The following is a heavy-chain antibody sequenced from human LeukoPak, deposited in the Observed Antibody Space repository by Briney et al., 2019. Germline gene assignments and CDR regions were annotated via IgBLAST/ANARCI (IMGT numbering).Heavy chain of an antibody. D-gene: IGHD5-18*01. CDR3: ARVRGIQLWKNYFDY. CDR2: IIPILGIA. CDR1: GGTFSSYA. V-gene: IGHV1-69*04. J-gene: IGHJ4*02. Sequence: SVKVSCKASGGTFSSYAISWVRQAPGQXLXXXGRIIPILGIANYAQKFQGRVTITADKSTSTAYMELSSLRSEDTAVYYCARVRGIQLWKNYFDYWGQGTLVTVSS.